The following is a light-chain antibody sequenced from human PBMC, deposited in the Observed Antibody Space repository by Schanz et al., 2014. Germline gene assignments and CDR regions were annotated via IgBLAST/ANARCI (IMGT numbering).Light chain of an antibody. Sequence: EIVMTQSPATLSVSPGERATLSCRASQSVNNNLAWYQQNPGQAPRLLIYSASTRATAIPARFSGSGSGTDFTLTISRLEPEDFAVYYCQQLNTFGQGTKLEIK. V-gene: IGKV3-15*01. J-gene: IGKJ2*01. CDR2: SAS. CDR3: QQLNT. CDR1: QSVNNN.